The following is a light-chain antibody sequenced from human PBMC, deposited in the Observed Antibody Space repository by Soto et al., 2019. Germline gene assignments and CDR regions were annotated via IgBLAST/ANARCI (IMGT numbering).Light chain of an antibody. V-gene: IGLV2-14*01. J-gene: IGLJ2*01. Sequence: QSVLTQPASVSGSPGQSITISCTGTSSDVGGYNYVSWYQQHPGKAPKLMIYEVNNRPSGVSNRFSGSKSGNTASLTISGLQAEDEADYYCSSYTSSSTLVVFGGGTKHRP. CDR3: SSYTSSSTLVV. CDR2: EVN. CDR1: SSDVGGYNY.